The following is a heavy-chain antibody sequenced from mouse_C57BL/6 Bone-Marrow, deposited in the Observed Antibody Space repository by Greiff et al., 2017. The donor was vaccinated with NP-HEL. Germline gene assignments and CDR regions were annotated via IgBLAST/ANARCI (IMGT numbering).Heavy chain of an antibody. CDR1: GYTFTSYG. Sequence: VHLVESGAELARPWASVKLSCKASGYTFTSYGISWVKQRTGQGLEWIGEIYPRSGNTYYNEKFKGKATLTADKSSSTAYMELRSLTSEDSAVYFCARLRRGFAYWGQGTLVTVSA. CDR3: ARLRRGFAY. V-gene: IGHV1-81*01. J-gene: IGHJ3*01. D-gene: IGHD2-12*01. CDR2: IYPRSGNT.